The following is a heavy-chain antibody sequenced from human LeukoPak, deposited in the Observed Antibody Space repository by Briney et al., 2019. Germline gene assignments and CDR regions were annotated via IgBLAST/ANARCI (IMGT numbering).Heavy chain of an antibody. J-gene: IGHJ4*02. Sequence: GGPLRLPCGPWGFTYRSYEKQWAREARGKGGEGVSYLRSGSNIYDADSVKGRFTISRDNAKNSMYMQMNSLRAEDTALYYCAKDIRFDYYDSSGYYMGFDYWGQGTLVTVSS. V-gene: IGHV3-48*03. CDR2: LRSGSNI. CDR1: GFTYRSYE. D-gene: IGHD3-22*01. CDR3: AKDIRFDYYDSSGYYMGFDY.